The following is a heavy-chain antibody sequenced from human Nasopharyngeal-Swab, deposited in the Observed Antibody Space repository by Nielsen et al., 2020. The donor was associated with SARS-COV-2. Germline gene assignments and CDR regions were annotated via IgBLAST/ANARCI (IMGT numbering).Heavy chain of an antibody. CDR1: GYTFTSYY. CDR3: ARDYNTVWFGELSAHYYGMDV. D-gene: IGHD3-10*01. J-gene: IGHJ6*02. Sequence: ASVKVSCKASGYTFTSYYKHWVRQAPGQGLEWMGIINPSGGSTSYAQKFQGRITMTRDTSTSTVYMELSSLRSEDTAVYYCARDYNTVWFGELSAHYYGMDVWGQGTTVTVSS. V-gene: IGHV1-46*01. CDR2: INPSGGST.